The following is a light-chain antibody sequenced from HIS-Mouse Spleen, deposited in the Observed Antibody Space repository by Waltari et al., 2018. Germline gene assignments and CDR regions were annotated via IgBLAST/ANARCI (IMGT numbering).Light chain of an antibody. J-gene: IGLJ2*01. CDR2: EDR. V-gene: IGLV3-10*01. CDR3: YSTDSSGNHRV. CDR1: ALPAKY. Sequence: SYELTQPPSVSVSPGQTARITCSGDALPAKYAYWYQQKSGQAPVLVIYEDRKRPSGIPERFSGSSSGTMATVTISGAQVEDEADYYCYSTDSSGNHRVFGGGTKLTVL.